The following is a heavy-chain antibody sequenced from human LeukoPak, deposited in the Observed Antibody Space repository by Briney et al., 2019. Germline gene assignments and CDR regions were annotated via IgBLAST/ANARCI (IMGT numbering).Heavy chain of an antibody. Sequence: SETLSLTCTVSGGSISSYYWSWIRQPPGKGLEWIGYIYYSGSTNYNPSLKSRVTISVDTSKNRFSLKLSSVTAADTAVYYCARVGTYYDFWSGIREYYFDYWGQGTLVTVSS. CDR2: IYYSGST. CDR3: ARVGTYYDFWSGIREYYFDY. D-gene: IGHD3-3*01. CDR1: GGSISSYY. J-gene: IGHJ4*02. V-gene: IGHV4-59*01.